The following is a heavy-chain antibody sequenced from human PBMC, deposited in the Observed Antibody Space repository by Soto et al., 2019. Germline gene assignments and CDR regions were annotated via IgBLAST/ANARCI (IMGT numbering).Heavy chain of an antibody. J-gene: IGHJ5*02. CDR1: GGTFSSYT. CDR3: ARGIADNWFDP. D-gene: IGHD6-13*01. CDR2: IIPILGIA. V-gene: IGHV1-69*02. Sequence: QVQLVQSGAEVKKPGSSVKVSCKASGGTFSSYTISWVRQAPGQGLEWMGRIIPILGIANYAQKFQGRVTITADKSTSTAYMELSSLRSEDTAVHYCARGIADNWFDPWGQGTLVTVSS.